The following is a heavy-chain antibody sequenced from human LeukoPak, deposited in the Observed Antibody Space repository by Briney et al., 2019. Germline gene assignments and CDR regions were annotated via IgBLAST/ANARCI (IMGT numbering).Heavy chain of an antibody. CDR1: GGSISSRSYY. Sequence: PSETLSLTCTVSGGSISSRSYYWGWIRQPPGKGLEWIGGIYYSGSTYYNPSLKSRVTISVDTSKNQFSLKLSSVTAADTAVYYCASNNLRYFDYRFYWGQGTLVTVSS. J-gene: IGHJ4*02. CDR2: IYYSGST. V-gene: IGHV4-39*01. D-gene: IGHD3-9*01. CDR3: ASNNLRYFDYRFY.